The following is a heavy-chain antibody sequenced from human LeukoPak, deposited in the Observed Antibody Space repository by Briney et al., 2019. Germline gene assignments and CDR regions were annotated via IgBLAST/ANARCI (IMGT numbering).Heavy chain of an antibody. V-gene: IGHV4-34*01. J-gene: IGHJ5*02. CDR1: GGSFSGYY. CDR3: ASLTGVDYYGSGSYDH. Sequence: SETLSLTCAVYGGSFSGYYWSWIRQPPGKGMEWIGEINHSGSTNYNPSLKSRVTISVDTSKNQFSLKLSSVTAADTAVYYCASLTGVDYYGSGSYDHWGQGTLVTVSS. D-gene: IGHD3-10*01. CDR2: INHSGST.